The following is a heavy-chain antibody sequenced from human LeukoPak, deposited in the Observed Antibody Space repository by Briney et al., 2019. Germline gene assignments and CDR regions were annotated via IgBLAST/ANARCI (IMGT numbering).Heavy chain of an antibody. CDR1: GYTFTTYE. CDR2: INTRNGNA. J-gene: IGHJ4*02. CDR3: ARNHLGLGL. D-gene: IGHD3-16*01. Sequence: AAVTVSCKASGYTFTTYEIIWVRPAPGQGLAWMGWINTRNGNAIYAHQLQGRVTMTTDTSTSTSYMELASLRFDDTGIYYCARNHLGLGLWGQGTLVTVSS. V-gene: IGHV1-18*01.